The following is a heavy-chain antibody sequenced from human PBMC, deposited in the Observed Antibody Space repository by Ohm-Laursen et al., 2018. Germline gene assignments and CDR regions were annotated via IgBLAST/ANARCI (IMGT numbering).Heavy chain of an antibody. J-gene: IGHJ4*02. CDR1: GGSFSGYY. CDR2: INHSGST. D-gene: IGHD3-22*01. CDR3: ARVLARYYDSSGYGY. V-gene: IGHV4-34*01. Sequence: SETLSLTWAVYGGSFSGYYWSWIRQPPGKGLEWIGEINHSGSTNYNPSLKSRVTISVDTSKNQFSLKLSSVTAADTAVYYCARVLARYYDSSGYGYWGQGTLVTVSS.